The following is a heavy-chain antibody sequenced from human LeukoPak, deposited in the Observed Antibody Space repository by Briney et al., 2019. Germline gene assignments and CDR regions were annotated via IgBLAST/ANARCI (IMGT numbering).Heavy chain of an antibody. J-gene: IGHJ6*03. CDR1: GGSISSYY. V-gene: IGHV4-59*01. CDR3: VRDWGVGGRPGYMDV. D-gene: IGHD6-6*01. CDR2: IYYSGST. Sequence: PSETLSLTCTVSGGSISSYYWSWIRQPPGKGLEWIGYIYYSGSTNYNPSLKSRVTISVDTSKNQVSLKLSSVTAADTAVYFCVRDWGVGGRPGYMDVWGKGTTVTVSS.